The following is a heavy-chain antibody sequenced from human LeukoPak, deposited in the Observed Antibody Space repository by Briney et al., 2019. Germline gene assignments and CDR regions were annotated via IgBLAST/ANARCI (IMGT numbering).Heavy chain of an antibody. Sequence: PGGSLRLSCAASGFTFDDYAMHWVRQAPGKGLEWVSGISWNSGSIGYADSVKGRFTISRDNAKNSLYLQMNSLRAEDTALYYCAKEDGGSYYWGQGTLVTVSS. CDR3: AKEDGGSYY. D-gene: IGHD1-26*01. V-gene: IGHV3-9*01. J-gene: IGHJ4*02. CDR1: GFTFDDYA. CDR2: ISWNSGSI.